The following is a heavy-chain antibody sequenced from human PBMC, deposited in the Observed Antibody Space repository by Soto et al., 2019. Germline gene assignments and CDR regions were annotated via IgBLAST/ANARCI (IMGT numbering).Heavy chain of an antibody. V-gene: IGHV1-69*13. Sequence: GASVKVSCKASGGTFSSYAISWVRQAPGQGLEWMGGIIPIFGTANYAQKFQGRVTITADESTSTAYMELSSLRSEDTAVYYCASRPYCGGDCYSRSAPFDYWGQGTLVTVSS. CDR1: GGTFSSYA. CDR3: ASRPYCGGDCYSRSAPFDY. J-gene: IGHJ4*02. D-gene: IGHD2-21*02. CDR2: IIPIFGTA.